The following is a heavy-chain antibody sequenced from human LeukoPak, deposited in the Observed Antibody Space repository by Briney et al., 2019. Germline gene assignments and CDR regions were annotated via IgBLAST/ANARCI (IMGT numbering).Heavy chain of an antibody. Sequence: TGGSLRLSCVASGFTFSSSWLHWVRQAPGKGLVWVSRINSDGSSTNYAGSVKGRFTISRDNAKNTLYLQMNSLKAEDTAVYYCTSAFLDYDFLTGFSSHYYYGMDVWGQGTTVTVSS. CDR2: INSDGSST. V-gene: IGHV3-74*01. J-gene: IGHJ6*02. CDR3: TSAFLDYDFLTGFSSHYYYGMDV. CDR1: GFTFSSSW. D-gene: IGHD3-9*01.